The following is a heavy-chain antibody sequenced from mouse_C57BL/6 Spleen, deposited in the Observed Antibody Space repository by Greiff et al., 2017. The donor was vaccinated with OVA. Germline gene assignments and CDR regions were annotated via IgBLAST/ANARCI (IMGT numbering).Heavy chain of an antibody. D-gene: IGHD1-1*01. J-gene: IGHJ3*01. V-gene: IGHV1-18*01. Sequence: EVKLQESGPELVKPGASVKIPCKASGYTFTDYNMDWVKQSHGKSLEWIGDINPNNGGTIYNQKFKGKATLTVDKSSSTAYMELRSLTSEDTAVYYCARWHYGSSYVGFAYWGQGTLVTVSA. CDR3: ARWHYGSSYVGFAY. CDR1: GYTFTDYN. CDR2: INPNNGGT.